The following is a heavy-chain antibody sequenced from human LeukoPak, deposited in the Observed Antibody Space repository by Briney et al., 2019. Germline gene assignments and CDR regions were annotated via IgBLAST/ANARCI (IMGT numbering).Heavy chain of an antibody. CDR3: ARGGGPAEGYYFDS. V-gene: IGHV3-21*01. J-gene: IGHJ4*02. Sequence: GGSLRLSCAASGFTFSSYSMNWVRQAPGKGLEWVSSISSSSSYIYYADSMKGRFTISRDNARNSLYLQMNSLRAEDTAIYYCARGGGPAEGYYFDSWGQGTLVTVSS. CDR1: GFTFSSYS. D-gene: IGHD3-22*01. CDR2: ISSSSSYI.